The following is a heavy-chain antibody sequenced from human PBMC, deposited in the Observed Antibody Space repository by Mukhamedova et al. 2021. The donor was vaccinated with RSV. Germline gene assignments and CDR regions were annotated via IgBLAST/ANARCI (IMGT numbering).Heavy chain of an antibody. J-gene: IGHJ5*02. CDR2: GGT. CDR3: AKIVVVPAAMA. V-gene: IGHV1-2*02. D-gene: IGHD2-2*01. Sequence: GGTNYAQKFQGRVTMTRDTSTSTAYMELSRLRSDDTAVYYCAKIVVVPAAMAWGQGTLVTVSS.